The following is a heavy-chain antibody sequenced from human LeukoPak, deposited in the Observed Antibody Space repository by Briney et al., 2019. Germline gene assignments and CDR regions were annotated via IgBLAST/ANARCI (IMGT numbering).Heavy chain of an antibody. D-gene: IGHD3-3*01. CDR1: SYA. CDR2: ISGSGGRT. V-gene: IGHV3-23*01. CDR3: AKEGPLRFLEWLWGYFDY. Sequence: SYAMGWGRQARGKGREWVSAISGSGGRTYYADSVKGGFTISRENTKNSMYVKMNSLRAEDTAVYYCAKEGPLRFLEWLWGYFDYWGQGTLVTVSS. J-gene: IGHJ4*02.